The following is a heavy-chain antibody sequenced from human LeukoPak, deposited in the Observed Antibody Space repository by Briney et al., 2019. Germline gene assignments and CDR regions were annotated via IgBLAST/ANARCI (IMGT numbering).Heavy chain of an antibody. Sequence: PEASVKVSCKASGGTFSSYAISWVRQAPGQGLEWMGGIIPIFGTANYAQKFQGRVTITADESTSTAYMELSSLRSEDTAVYYCARQPSGYDYWFDPWGQGTLVTVSS. CDR2: IIPIFGTA. CDR3: ARQPSGYDYWFDP. J-gene: IGHJ5*02. V-gene: IGHV1-69*01. D-gene: IGHD5-12*01. CDR1: GGTFSSYA.